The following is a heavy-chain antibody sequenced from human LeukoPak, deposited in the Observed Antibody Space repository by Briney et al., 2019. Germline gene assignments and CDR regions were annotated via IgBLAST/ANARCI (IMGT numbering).Heavy chain of an antibody. D-gene: IGHD5-12*01. CDR2: INPSGGST. CDR3: AREPSGGGYDSLFDY. J-gene: IGHJ4*02. V-gene: IGHV1-46*01. CDR1: GYTFTSYY. Sequence: ASVKVSCKASGYTFTSYYMHWVRQAPGQGLEWMGIINPSGGSTSYAQKFQGRVTMTWDMSTSTVYMELSSLRSEDTAVYYCAREPSGGGYDSLFDYWGQGTLVTVSS.